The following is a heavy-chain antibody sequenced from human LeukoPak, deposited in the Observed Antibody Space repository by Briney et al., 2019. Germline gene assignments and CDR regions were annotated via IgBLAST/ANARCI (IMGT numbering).Heavy chain of an antibody. V-gene: IGHV3-9*01. CDR3: AKGPLGDIVVNWFDP. CDR2: ISWNSGSI. Sequence: PGGSLRLSCAASGFTFDDYAMHWVRQAPGKGLEWVSGISWNSGSIGYADSVKGRFTISRDNAKNSLYLQMNSLRAEDTALYYCAKGPLGDIVVNWFDPWGQGTLVTVSS. J-gene: IGHJ5*02. CDR1: GFTFDDYA. D-gene: IGHD2-21*01.